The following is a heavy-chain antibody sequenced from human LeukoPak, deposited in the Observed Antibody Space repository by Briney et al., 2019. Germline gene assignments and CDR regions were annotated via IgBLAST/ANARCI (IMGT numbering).Heavy chain of an antibody. CDR1: GFTVSSNY. D-gene: IGHD6-19*01. Sequence: GGSLRLSCAASGFTVSSNYMSWVRQAPGKGLEWVSVIYSGGSTYYADSVKGRFTISRDNSKNTLYLQMNSLRAEDTAAYYCARGDSSYASDIWGQGTMVTVSS. CDR2: IYSGGST. J-gene: IGHJ3*02. CDR3: ARGDSSYASDI. V-gene: IGHV3-53*01.